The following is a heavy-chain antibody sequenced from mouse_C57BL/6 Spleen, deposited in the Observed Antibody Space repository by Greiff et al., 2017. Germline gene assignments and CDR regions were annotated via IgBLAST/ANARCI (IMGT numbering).Heavy chain of an antibody. CDR2: IWSGGST. CDR3: ARNSGDYDGFAY. CDR1: GFSLTSYG. D-gene: IGHD2-4*01. Sequence: VQLVESGPGLVQPSQSLSIPCTVSGFSLTSYGVHWVRQSPGKGLEWLGVIWSGGSTDYNAAFIFRLSISKDNSKSQVFFKMNSLQADDTAIYYCARNSGDYDGFAYWGQGTLVTVSA. V-gene: IGHV2-2*01. J-gene: IGHJ3*01.